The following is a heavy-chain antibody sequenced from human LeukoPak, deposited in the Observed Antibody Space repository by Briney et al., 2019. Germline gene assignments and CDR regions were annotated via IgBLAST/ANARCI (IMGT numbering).Heavy chain of an antibody. Sequence: SETLSLTCAVYGGSFSDSYWTWIRQPPGKGLEWIGEINHSGSINYNPSLKSRVTISVDTSKNQFSLKLSSVTAADTAVYYCARGPRGYSGYGLLRFDYWGQGTLVSVSS. J-gene: IGHJ4*02. CDR3: ARGPRGYSGYGLLRFDY. CDR1: GGSFSDSY. V-gene: IGHV4-34*01. D-gene: IGHD5-12*01. CDR2: INHSGSI.